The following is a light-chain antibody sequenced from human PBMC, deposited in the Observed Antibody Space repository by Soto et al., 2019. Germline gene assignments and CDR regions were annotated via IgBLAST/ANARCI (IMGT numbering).Light chain of an antibody. CDR2: EVA. CDR3: SSYTRSSTLI. V-gene: IGLV2-14*03. Sequence: QSVLTQPASVSGSPGQSITITCTGTSSDVAEYKYVSWYQQHPGKAPKLIIYEVANRPSGVSNRFSGSKSGNTASLTISGLQAEDEADYYCSSYTRSSTLIFGGGTKVTVL. CDR1: SSDVAEYKY. J-gene: IGLJ2*01.